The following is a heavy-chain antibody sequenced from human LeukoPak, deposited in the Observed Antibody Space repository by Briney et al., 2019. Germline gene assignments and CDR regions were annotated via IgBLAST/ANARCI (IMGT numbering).Heavy chain of an antibody. CDR2: IIPIFGTA. Sequence: SVKVSCKTSGGTFSTYAITWVRQTPGQGLEWMGGIIPIFGTANYAQKFQGRVTITADESTSTAYMELSSLRSEDTAVYYCARDSGYYDSMYYFDYWGQGTLVTVSS. J-gene: IGHJ4*02. V-gene: IGHV1-69*13. CDR3: ARDSGYYDSMYYFDY. CDR1: GGTFSTYA. D-gene: IGHD3-22*01.